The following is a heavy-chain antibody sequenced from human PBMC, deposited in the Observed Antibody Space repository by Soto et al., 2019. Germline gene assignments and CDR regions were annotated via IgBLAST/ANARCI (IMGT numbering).Heavy chain of an antibody. CDR3: AKGPHYYGSGSQYGMDV. CDR1: GFTFSTYA. D-gene: IGHD3-10*01. V-gene: IGHV3-23*01. Sequence: EVQLLESGGGLVQPGGSLRLSCAASGFTFSTYAMSWVRQAPGKGLEWVSAISGSGGSTYYADSVKGRFTISRDNSKNTLYLLMNSLRAEDTAVYYCAKGPHYYGSGSQYGMDVWGQGTTVTVSS. J-gene: IGHJ6*02. CDR2: ISGSGGST.